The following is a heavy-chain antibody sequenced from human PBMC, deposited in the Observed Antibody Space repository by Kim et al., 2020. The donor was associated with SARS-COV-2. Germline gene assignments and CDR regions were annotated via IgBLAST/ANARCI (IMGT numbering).Heavy chain of an antibody. D-gene: IGHD3-10*01. Sequence: VKGPSSISRDKSKNTLYMEMNSLRAEDTAVYYCAKEREQYYYGSGTIDSWGQGTLVTVSS. CDR3: AKEREQYYYGSGTIDS. V-gene: IGHV3-23*01. J-gene: IGHJ4*02.